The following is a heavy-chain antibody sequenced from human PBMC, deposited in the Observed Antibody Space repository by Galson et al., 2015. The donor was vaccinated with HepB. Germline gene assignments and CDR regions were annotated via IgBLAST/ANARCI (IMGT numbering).Heavy chain of an antibody. V-gene: IGHV1-69*13. CDR2: IIPIFGTA. CDR3: AREGFRGSPYDY. D-gene: IGHD6-6*01. J-gene: IGHJ4*02. Sequence: SVKVSCKASGGTFSSYAISWVRQAPGQGLEWMGGIIPIFGTANYAQKFQGRVTITADESTSTAYMELSSLRSEDTAVYYCAREGFRGSPYDYWGQGTLVTVSS. CDR1: GGTFSSYA.